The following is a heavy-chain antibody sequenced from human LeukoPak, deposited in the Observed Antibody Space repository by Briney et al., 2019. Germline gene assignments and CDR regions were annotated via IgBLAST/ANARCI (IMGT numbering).Heavy chain of an antibody. J-gene: IGHJ6*03. Sequence: SETLSLTCTVSGGSISSYYWSWIRQPAGKGLEWIGRIYTSGSTNYNPSLKSRVTISVDTSKNQFSLKLSSVTAADTAVYYCERGGRSFDIVVVPAAPIYMDVWGKGTTVTVSS. D-gene: IGHD2-2*01. CDR3: ERGGRSFDIVVVPAAPIYMDV. CDR2: IYTSGST. V-gene: IGHV4-4*07. CDR1: GGSISSYY.